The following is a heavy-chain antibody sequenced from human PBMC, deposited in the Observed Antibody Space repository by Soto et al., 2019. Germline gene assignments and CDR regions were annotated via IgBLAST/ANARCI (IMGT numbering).Heavy chain of an antibody. Sequence: GGSLRLSCAASGFTVSSNYMSWVRQAPGKGLEWVSVIYSGGSTYYEYSVKGRFTISGDNSKNTLYLQMNRLRAEDTAVYYCASRGGYCSSTSCYTGNAFDIWGQGTMVPVSS. J-gene: IGHJ3*02. D-gene: IGHD2-2*02. CDR3: ASRGGYCSSTSCYTGNAFDI. CDR1: GFTVSSNY. V-gene: IGHV3-53*01. CDR2: IYSGGST.